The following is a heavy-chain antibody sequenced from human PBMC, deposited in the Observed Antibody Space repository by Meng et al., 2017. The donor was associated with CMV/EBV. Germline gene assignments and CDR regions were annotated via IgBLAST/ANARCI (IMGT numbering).Heavy chain of an antibody. V-gene: IGHV3-23*01. D-gene: IGHD6-13*01. CDR1: GFTFSTYA. Sequence: GGPLRLSCAASGFTFSTYAMSWVRQAPGKGLEWVSAISGSGTSTYYADSVKGRFTIARDNSKNTLYLQMNSLRVEDTAVYYCAKDPSSWYRPSFDYWGQGTLVTVSS. J-gene: IGHJ4*02. CDR2: ISGSGTST. CDR3: AKDPSSWYRPSFDY.